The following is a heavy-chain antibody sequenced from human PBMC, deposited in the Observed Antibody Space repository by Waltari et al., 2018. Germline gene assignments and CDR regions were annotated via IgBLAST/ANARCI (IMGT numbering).Heavy chain of an antibody. D-gene: IGHD4-17*01. V-gene: IGHV4-39*01. CDR1: GGSISSSSYY. J-gene: IGHJ5*02. CDR3: ARLRVTYGNWFDP. CDR2: IYYSGST. Sequence: QLQLQESGPGLVKPSETLSLTCTVSGGSISSSSYYWGWIRQPPGKGLEWIGSIYYSGSTYYNPSLKSRVTISVDTSKNQFSLKLSSVTAADTAVYYCARLRVTYGNWFDPWGQGTLVTVSS.